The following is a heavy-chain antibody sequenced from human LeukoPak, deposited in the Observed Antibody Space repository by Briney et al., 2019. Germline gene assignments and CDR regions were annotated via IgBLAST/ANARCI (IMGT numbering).Heavy chain of an antibody. V-gene: IGHV4-59*01. J-gene: IGHJ4*02. CDR3: ARVGARFGELYY. D-gene: IGHD3-10*01. CDR2: IYYSGST. Sequence: SETLSLTCTVSGGSISSYYWSWIRQPPGKGLEWIGYIYYSGSTNYNPSLKSRVTISVDTSKNQFPLKLSSVTAADTAVYYCARVGARFGELYYWGQGTLVTVSS. CDR1: GGSISSYY.